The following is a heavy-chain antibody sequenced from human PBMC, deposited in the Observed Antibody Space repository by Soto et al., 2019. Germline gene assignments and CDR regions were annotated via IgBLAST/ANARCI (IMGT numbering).Heavy chain of an antibody. CDR2: IYYSGST. D-gene: IGHD2-15*01. CDR1: GGSISSGGYY. Sequence: SETLSLTCTVSGGSISSGGYYWSWIRQHPGKGLEWIGYIYYSGSTYYNPSLKSRVTISVDTSKNQFSLKLSSVTAADTAVYYWARGNGGNLGGNWFDPWGQGTLVTVSS. CDR3: ARGNGGNLGGNWFDP. V-gene: IGHV4-31*03. J-gene: IGHJ5*02.